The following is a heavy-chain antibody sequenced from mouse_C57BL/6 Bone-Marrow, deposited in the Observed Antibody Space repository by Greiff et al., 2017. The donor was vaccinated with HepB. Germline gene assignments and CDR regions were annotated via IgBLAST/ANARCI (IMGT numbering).Heavy chain of an antibody. CDR1: GYTFTDYN. J-gene: IGHJ3*01. CDR2: INPNNGGT. CDR3: ARRPYGNYLAWFAY. D-gene: IGHD2-1*01. V-gene: IGHV1-22*01. Sequence: EVQGVESGPELVKPGASVKMSCKASGYTFTDYNMHWVKQSHGKSLEWIGYINPNNGGTSYNQKFKGKATLTVNKSSSTAYMELRSLTSEDSAVYYCARRPYGNYLAWFAYWGQGTLVTVSA.